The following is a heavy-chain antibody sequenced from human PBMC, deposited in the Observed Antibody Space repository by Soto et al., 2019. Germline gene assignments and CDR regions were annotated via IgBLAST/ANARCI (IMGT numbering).Heavy chain of an antibody. CDR3: AKGWETVGVNTPFTY. V-gene: IGHV1-69*06. CDR1: GGTFSKYA. Sequence: QVQLVQSGAEVKKPGSSVKVSCKASGGTFSKYAISWVRQAPGQGLEWMGGIIPIFGTANYAQKFQGRVTITADKSTNTAYMEVRSLRSEDTAVYYCAKGWETVGVNTPFTYWGQGTLVIVSS. CDR2: IIPIFGTA. J-gene: IGHJ4*02. D-gene: IGHD1-26*01.